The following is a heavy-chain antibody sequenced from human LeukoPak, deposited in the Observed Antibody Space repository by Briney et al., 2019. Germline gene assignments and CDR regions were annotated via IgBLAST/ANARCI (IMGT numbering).Heavy chain of an antibody. CDR1: GYTFTGYY. D-gene: IGHD4-4*01. CDR2: ISAYNGNT. CDR3: ARDLATVTTGGSDP. J-gene: IGHJ5*02. V-gene: IGHV1-18*04. Sequence: ASVKVSCKASGYTFTGYYMHWVRQAPGQGLEWMGWISAYNGNTNYAQKLQGRVTMTTDTSTSTAYMELRSLRSDDTAVYYCARDLATVTTGGSDPWGQGTLVTVSS.